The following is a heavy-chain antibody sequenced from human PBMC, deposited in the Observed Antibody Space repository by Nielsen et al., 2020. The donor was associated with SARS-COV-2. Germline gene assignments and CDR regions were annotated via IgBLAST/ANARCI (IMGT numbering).Heavy chain of an antibody. J-gene: IGHJ6*02. D-gene: IGHD3-22*01. CDR2: ISAYNGNT. Sequence: ASVKVSCKASGYTFTSYGISWVRQAPGQGLEWMGWISAYNGNTNYAQKLQGRVTMTTDTSTSTAYMELRGLRSDDTAVYYCARGGYYDSSGYYRIQYYYYGMDVWGQGTTVTVSS. V-gene: IGHV1-18*04. CDR1: GYTFTSYG. CDR3: ARGGYYDSSGYYRIQYYYYGMDV.